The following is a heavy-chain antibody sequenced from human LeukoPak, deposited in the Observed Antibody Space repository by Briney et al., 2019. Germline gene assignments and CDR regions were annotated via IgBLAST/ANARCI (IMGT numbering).Heavy chain of an antibody. J-gene: IGHJ3*02. CDR2: INPNRGGT. V-gene: IGHV1-2*02. CDR1: GYTFTAYY. Sequence: GASEKVSCKASGYTFTAYYMHWVRQAPGQGLEWMAWINPNRGGTNYAQKFQGRVTMTRDTSINTAYMELSRLRSDDTAVYYCARDSNYDILTASGFDIWGQGTMVTVSS. CDR3: ARDSNYDILTASGFDI. D-gene: IGHD3-9*01.